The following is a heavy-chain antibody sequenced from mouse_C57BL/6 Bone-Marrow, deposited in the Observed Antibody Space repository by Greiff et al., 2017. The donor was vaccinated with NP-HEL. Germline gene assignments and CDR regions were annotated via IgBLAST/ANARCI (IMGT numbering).Heavy chain of an antibody. Sequence: VQLQQSGAELVRPGASVKLSCTASGFNIKDYYMHWVKQRPEQGLEWIGWIDPENGDTEYASKFQGKATITADTSSNTAYLQLSSLTSEDTAVYYCTTGYPDWYFDVWGTGTTVTVSS. J-gene: IGHJ1*03. CDR3: TTGYPDWYFDV. CDR1: GFNIKDYY. D-gene: IGHD2-2*01. CDR2: IDPENGDT. V-gene: IGHV14-4*01.